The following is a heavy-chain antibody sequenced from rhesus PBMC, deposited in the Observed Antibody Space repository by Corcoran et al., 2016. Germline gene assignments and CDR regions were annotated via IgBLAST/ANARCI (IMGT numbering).Heavy chain of an antibody. CDR2: IYGTGST. J-gene: IGHJ5-1*01. CDR1: GGSISSNY. Sequence: QVQLQESGPGLVRPSETLSLTCAVSGGSISSNYWSWIRMAPGRGLEWIGYIYGTGSTYHNPSLKSRVTRSVDTSKSQLSLKLTSVTAADTAVFYCARQGGTYNRFDVWGPGVLVTVSS. D-gene: IGHD1-44*01. CDR3: ARQGGTYNRFDV. V-gene: IGHV4S11*01.